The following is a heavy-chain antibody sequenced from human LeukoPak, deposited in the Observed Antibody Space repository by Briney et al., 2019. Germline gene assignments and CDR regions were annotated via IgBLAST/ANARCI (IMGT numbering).Heavy chain of an antibody. D-gene: IGHD1-26*01. J-gene: IGHJ6*03. V-gene: IGHV4-39*07. CDR1: GGSISSSSF. CDR3: AREWSPYYMDV. Sequence: SETLSLTCTVSGGSISSSSFWGWIRRPPGKGLEWIGHIFYSGSTYYNPSLKSRVTISVDTSKNQFSLKLSSVTAADTAVYYCAREWSPYYMDVWGKGTTVTVSS. CDR2: IFYSGST.